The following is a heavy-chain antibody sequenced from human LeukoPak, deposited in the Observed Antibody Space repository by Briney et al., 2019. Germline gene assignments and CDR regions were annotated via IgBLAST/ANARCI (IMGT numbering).Heavy chain of an antibody. CDR2: TNHSGST. CDR3: ARGWRTYYYGSGSPYYFDY. J-gene: IGHJ4*02. V-gene: IGHV4-34*01. D-gene: IGHD3-10*01. Sequence: SETLSLTCAVYGGSFSGYYWSWIRQPPGKGLEWIGETNHSGSTNYNPSLKSRVTISVDTSKNQFSLKLSSVTAADTAVYYCARGWRTYYYGSGSPYYFDYWGQGTLVTVSS. CDR1: GGSFSGYY.